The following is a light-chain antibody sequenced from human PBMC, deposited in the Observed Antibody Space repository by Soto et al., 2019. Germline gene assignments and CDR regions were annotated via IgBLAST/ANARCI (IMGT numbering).Light chain of an antibody. CDR1: QSVSSY. CDR3: QPRSNPPIP. Sequence: ENVLTQSPATLSLSPGERATLSCRASQSVSSYLAWYQQKPGQAPRLLIYDASNRATGIPARFSGSGSGTDFTLTISSLEPEDFAVYYCQPRSNPPIPFGQGTRLEIK. J-gene: IGKJ5*01. V-gene: IGKV3-11*01. CDR2: DAS.